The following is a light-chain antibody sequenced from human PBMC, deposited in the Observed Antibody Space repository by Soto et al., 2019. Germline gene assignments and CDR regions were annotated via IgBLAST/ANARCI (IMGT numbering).Light chain of an antibody. V-gene: IGLV1-40*01. Sequence: QSVLTQPPSVSGAPGQRVTLSCTGSSSNIGAGYDVHWYQQLPGTAPKLLICSNNNRPSGVPDRLSGSRSGTSASLAIAGLQAEDEADYYCQSYDSSLSGYVFGTGTKLTVL. CDR1: SSNIGAGYD. J-gene: IGLJ1*01. CDR3: QSYDSSLSGYV. CDR2: SNN.